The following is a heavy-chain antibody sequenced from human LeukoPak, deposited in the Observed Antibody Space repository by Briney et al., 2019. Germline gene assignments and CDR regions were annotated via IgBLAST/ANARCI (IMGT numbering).Heavy chain of an antibody. Sequence: GGSLRLSCAASGFTSSSYWMSWVRQAPGKGLEWVANIKQDGSEKYYVDSVKGRFTISRDNAKNSLYLQMNSLRAEDTAVYYCGRRGYLDYWGQGTLVTVSS. CDR3: GRRGYLDY. V-gene: IGHV3-7*05. CDR1: GFTSSSYW. CDR2: IKQDGSEK. J-gene: IGHJ4*02.